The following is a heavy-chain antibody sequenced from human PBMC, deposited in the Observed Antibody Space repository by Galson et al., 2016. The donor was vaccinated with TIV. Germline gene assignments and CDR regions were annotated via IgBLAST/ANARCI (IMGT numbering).Heavy chain of an antibody. CDR2: INGDGSST. CDR1: GFAFNNYW. D-gene: IGHD3-22*01. CDR3: ARALDYYRSSAYSYRGDFYYYAMDV. Sequence: SLRLSCAASGFAFNNYWIHWVRQAPGKGLQWVARINGDGSSTDYAGSVEGRFTISRDNAKSAVYLQLNSLRADDTALYFCARALDYYRSSAYSYRGDFYYYAMDVWGQETTVTVSS. J-gene: IGHJ6*02. V-gene: IGHV3-74*01.